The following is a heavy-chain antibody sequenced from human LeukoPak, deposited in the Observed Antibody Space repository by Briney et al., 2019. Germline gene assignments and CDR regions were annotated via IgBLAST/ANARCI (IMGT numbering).Heavy chain of an antibody. V-gene: IGHV3-23*01. CDR1: GFTFSSYA. D-gene: IGHD5-18*01. J-gene: IGHJ3*02. CDR2: ITGSGGST. Sequence: GGSLRLSCAASGFTFSSYAMSWVRQAPGKGLEWVSGITGSGGSTYYADSVKGRFTISRDNAKNTLYLQMNSLRVEDTAVYYCAKEGYSYGYEAFDIWGQGTMVTVSS. CDR3: AKEGYSYGYEAFDI.